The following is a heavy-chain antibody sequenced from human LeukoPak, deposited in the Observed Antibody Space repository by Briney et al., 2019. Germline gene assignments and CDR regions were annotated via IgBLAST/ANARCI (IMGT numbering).Heavy chain of an antibody. Sequence: GASVKVSCKASGYTFTSYGISWVRQAPGQGLEWMGWISAYNGNTNHAQKLQGRVTMTTDTSTSTAYMELRSLRSDDTAVYYCAGDIGDPGITIAAAGTGYWGQGTLVTVSS. CDR3: AGDIGDPGITIAAAGTGY. V-gene: IGHV1-18*01. D-gene: IGHD6-13*01. CDR2: ISAYNGNT. CDR1: GYTFTSYG. J-gene: IGHJ4*02.